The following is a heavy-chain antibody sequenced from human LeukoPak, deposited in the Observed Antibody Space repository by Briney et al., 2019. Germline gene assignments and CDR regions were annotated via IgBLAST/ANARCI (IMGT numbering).Heavy chain of an antibody. J-gene: IGHJ4*02. CDR3: ARGSLRIVGSQLYYFDY. Sequence: ASVKVSCKASGGTFSSYAISWVRQAPGQGLEWMGGIIPIFGTANYAQKFQGRVTITTDESTSTAYMELSSLRSEDTAVYYCARGSLRIVGSQLYYFDYWGQGTLVTVSS. CDR2: IIPIFGTA. CDR1: GGTFSSYA. V-gene: IGHV1-69*05. D-gene: IGHD1-26*01.